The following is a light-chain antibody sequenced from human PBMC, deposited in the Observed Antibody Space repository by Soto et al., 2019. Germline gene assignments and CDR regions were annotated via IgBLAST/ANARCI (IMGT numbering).Light chain of an antibody. J-gene: IGLJ7*01. CDR3: ATWDDSLNAAV. CDR1: TSNIAGNT. V-gene: IGLV1-44*01. CDR2: IDD. Sequence: QSALTQPPPLSGTPGQRVTISCSGSTSNIAGNTVHWYQHLPETAPKLLIYIDDQRPSGVPDRFSGSKSGTSASLAISGLQSEDEADYYCATWDDSLNAAVFGGGTQLTVL.